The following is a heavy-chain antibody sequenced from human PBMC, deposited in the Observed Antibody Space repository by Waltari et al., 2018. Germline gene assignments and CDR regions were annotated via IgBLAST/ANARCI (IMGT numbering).Heavy chain of an antibody. Sequence: QVQLQESGPGLVKPSGTLSLTCAVSGGSISSSNWWSWVRQPPGKGLEWIGEIYHSGSTNYNPSLKSRVTRSVDKSKNQFSLKLSSVTAADTAVYYCARVHQSPTVTMDWYFDLWGRGTLVTVSS. CDR2: IYHSGST. J-gene: IGHJ2*01. CDR3: ARVHQSPTVTMDWYFDL. CDR1: GGSISSSNW. V-gene: IGHV4-4*02. D-gene: IGHD4-17*01.